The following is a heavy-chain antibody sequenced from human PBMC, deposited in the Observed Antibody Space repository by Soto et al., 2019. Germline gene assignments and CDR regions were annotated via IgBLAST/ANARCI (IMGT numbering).Heavy chain of an antibody. CDR3: ARGGYYGSGSYYIYYYYYYMDV. V-gene: IGHV1-8*01. CDR1: GYTFTSYD. D-gene: IGHD3-10*01. Sequence: GASVKVSCKASGYTFTSYDINWVRQATGQGLEWMGWMNPNSGNTGYAQKFQGRVTMTRNTSISTAYMELSSLRSEDTAVYYCARGGYYGSGSYYIYYYYYYMDVWGKGTTVTVSS. J-gene: IGHJ6*03. CDR2: MNPNSGNT.